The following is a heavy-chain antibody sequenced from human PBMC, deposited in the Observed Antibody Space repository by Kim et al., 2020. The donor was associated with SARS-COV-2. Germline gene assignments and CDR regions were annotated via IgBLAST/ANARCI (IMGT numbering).Heavy chain of an antibody. D-gene: IGHD3-10*01. J-gene: IGHJ4*02. CDR3: ATYMLRGLRNFDY. V-gene: IGHV3-23*01. CDR2: ISGSGAST. Sequence: GGSLRLSCAASGFTFSTYAMSWVRQAPGKGLEWVSTISGSGASTYYADSVKGRFTISRDNSKNTLYLQMNSLSADDTAVYYCATYMLRGLRNFDYWGQGTLVTVSS. CDR1: GFTFSTYA.